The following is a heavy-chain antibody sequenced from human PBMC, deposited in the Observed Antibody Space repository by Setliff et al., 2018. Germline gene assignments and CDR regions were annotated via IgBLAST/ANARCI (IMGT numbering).Heavy chain of an antibody. V-gene: IGHV4-30-4*08. CDR1: GDSISSGDYF. J-gene: IGHJ3*01. D-gene: IGHD1-26*01. CDR3: AREVGTSTSSDAFDV. Sequence: PSETLSLTCTVSGDSISSGDYFRSWTRQPPGKGLEWIAYIYHSGSAYYNPSLKSRVTMSVDTSKNQFSLHLTSVTAADTAVYYCAREVGTSTSSDAFDVWGQGMMVTV. CDR2: IYHSGSA.